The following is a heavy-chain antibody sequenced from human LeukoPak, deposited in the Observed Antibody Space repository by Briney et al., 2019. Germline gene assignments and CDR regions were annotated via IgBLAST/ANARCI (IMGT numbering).Heavy chain of an antibody. Sequence: GGSLRLSCAASGFTVSSNYMSWVRQAPGKGLEWVSVLYSGGSTYYADSVKGRFTISRDNSKNTLYLQMNSLRAEDTAVYYCARGDDFETDAFDIWGQGTMVTVSS. CDR1: GFTVSSNY. V-gene: IGHV3-66*02. CDR2: LYSGGST. D-gene: IGHD3/OR15-3a*01. CDR3: ARGDDFETDAFDI. J-gene: IGHJ3*02.